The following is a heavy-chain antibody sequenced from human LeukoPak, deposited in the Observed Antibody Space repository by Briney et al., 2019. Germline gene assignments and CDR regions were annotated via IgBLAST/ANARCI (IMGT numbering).Heavy chain of an antibody. D-gene: IGHD6-13*01. Sequence: GGSLRLSCAASGFTFSSYWMSWVRQPPGKGLEWVANIKQDGSEKYYVDSVKGRFTISRDNAKNSLYLQMNSLTAEDTAVYYCARIRGIAAAGDYWGQGTLVAVSS. CDR3: ARIRGIAAAGDY. J-gene: IGHJ4*02. V-gene: IGHV3-7*04. CDR2: IKQDGSEK. CDR1: GFTFSSYW.